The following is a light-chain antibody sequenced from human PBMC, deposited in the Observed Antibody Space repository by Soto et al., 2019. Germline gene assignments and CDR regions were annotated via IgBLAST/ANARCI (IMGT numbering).Light chain of an antibody. J-gene: IGKJ3*01. CDR2: GAS. CDR1: QDINNY. CDR3: QQYDDLPFT. Sequence: DIQMTQSPSSLSASVGDRVTITCQARQDINNYLTWYQQKPGKAPKLLIYGASNLEIGVPSKFSGSGSGTDFTFTITILQPEDIATYYCQQYDDLPFTFGPGTKVDIK. V-gene: IGKV1-33*01.